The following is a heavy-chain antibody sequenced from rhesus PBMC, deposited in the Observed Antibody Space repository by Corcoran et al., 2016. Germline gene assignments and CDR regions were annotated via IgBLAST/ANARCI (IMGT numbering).Heavy chain of an antibody. J-gene: IGHJ4*01. CDR2: TSYSGST. D-gene: IGHD2-15*01. V-gene: IGHV4-122*02. Sequence: QVQLPESGPGLVKASETLSPTCAVSGGSIRSSYSYWTWLPRAPGKALEWIGYTSYSGSTSYNPSLKSRVTMSRDTSRNHFSLNRNSVTAADTAVYYCAKRGLYYSNTYYFDYWGQGVLVTVSS. CDR3: AKRGLYYSNTYYFDY. CDR1: GGSIRSSYSY.